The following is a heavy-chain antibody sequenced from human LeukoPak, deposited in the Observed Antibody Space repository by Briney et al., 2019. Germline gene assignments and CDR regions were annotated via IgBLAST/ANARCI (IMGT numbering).Heavy chain of an antibody. CDR2: ISSSSNTI. D-gene: IGHD5-18*01. CDR1: GFTFSTYA. J-gene: IGHJ6*02. CDR3: ASWDTANGGGY. Sequence: GGSLRLSCAASGFTFSTYAMNWVRQAPGKGLQWVSYISSSSNTIHYADSVKGRFTISRDNAKNSLYLQMNSLRAEDTAVYYCASWDTANGGGYWGQGTTVTVSS. V-gene: IGHV3-48*04.